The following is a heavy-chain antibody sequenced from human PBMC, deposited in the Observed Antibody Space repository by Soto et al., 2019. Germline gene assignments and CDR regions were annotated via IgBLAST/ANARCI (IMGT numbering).Heavy chain of an antibody. CDR1: GFTFSSYG. J-gene: IGHJ4*02. Sequence: GGSLRLSCAASGFTFSSYGMHWVRQAPGKGLEWVAVISYDGSNKYYADSVKGRFTISRDNSKNTLYLQMNSLRAEDTAVYYCAKDLDPPYYYDSSGIDYWGQGTLVTVSS. D-gene: IGHD3-22*01. CDR2: ISYDGSNK. V-gene: IGHV3-30*18. CDR3: AKDLDPPYYYDSSGIDY.